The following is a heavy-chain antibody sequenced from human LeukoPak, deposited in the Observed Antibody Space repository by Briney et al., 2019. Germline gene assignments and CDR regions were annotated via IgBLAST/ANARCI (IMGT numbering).Heavy chain of an antibody. Sequence: PGGSLRLSCAASGFTVSSNYMSWVRQAPGKGLEWVSVIYSGGSTYYADSVKGRFTISRDNSTNTPYVQLNSRGAGDAAVYYCARVLGRYYDSGSFDYWGQGTLVTVSS. CDR2: IYSGGST. CDR3: ARVLGRYYDSGSFDY. V-gene: IGHV3-66*01. D-gene: IGHD3-22*01. CDR1: GFTVSSNY. J-gene: IGHJ4*02.